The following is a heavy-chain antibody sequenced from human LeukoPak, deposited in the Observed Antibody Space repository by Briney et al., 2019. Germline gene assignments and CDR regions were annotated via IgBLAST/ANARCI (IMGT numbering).Heavy chain of an antibody. J-gene: IGHJ4*02. D-gene: IGHD2-21*01. CDR1: GGSVSSGSYY. CDR3: ARDCVYYFDY. V-gene: IGHV4-61*01. Sequence: PSETLSLTCTVSGGSVSSGSYYWSWIRQPPGKGLEWIGYIYYSGSTNYNPSLKSRVTISVDTSKNQLSLKLSSVTAADTAVYYCARDCVYYFDYRGQGTLVTVSS. CDR2: IYYSGST.